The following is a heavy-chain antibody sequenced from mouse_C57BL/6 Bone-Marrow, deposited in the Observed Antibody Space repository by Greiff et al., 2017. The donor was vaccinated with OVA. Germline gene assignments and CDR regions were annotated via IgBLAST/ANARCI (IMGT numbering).Heavy chain of an antibody. CDR1: GYTFTSYW. Sequence: QVQLQQPGAELVKPGASVKLSCKASGYTFTSYWMHWVKQRPGQGLEWIGMIHPNSGSTNYNEKFKSKATLTVDKSSSTAYMQLSSLTSEDSAVYYCAREEGNYYFDYWGQGTTLTVSS. D-gene: IGHD2-1*01. V-gene: IGHV1-64*01. CDR2: IHPNSGST. CDR3: AREEGNYYFDY. J-gene: IGHJ2*01.